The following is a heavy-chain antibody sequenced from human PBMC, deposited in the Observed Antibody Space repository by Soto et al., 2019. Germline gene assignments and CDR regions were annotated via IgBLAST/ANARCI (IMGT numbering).Heavy chain of an antibody. D-gene: IGHD2-2*01. CDR2: IKFDGSEK. Sequence: GGSLRLSCVASGFSFSDYWMSWVRQAPGKGPEWVANIKFDGSEKQYVDSVRVRFSISRDNFRNSLFLQMNSLRAGDTAIYYCVKDGGYCSSATCYSPRNHYFDSWGQGTLVTVSS. J-gene: IGHJ4*02. CDR3: VKDGGYCSSATCYSPRNHYFDS. V-gene: IGHV3-7*03. CDR1: GFSFSDYW.